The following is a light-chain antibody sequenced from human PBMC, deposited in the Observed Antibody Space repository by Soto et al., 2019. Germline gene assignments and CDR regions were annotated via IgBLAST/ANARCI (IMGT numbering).Light chain of an antibody. Sequence: EVVLTQSPGTLSLSRGARATLSCRASERIYSAYLGWYQQKPGQAPRLIIYGTSSRATGIPDRFSGSGSGTDFTLTISRLEPEDFAVYYCQQYGNSPITFGQGTRLEIK. V-gene: IGKV3-20*01. CDR3: QQYGNSPIT. CDR2: GTS. J-gene: IGKJ5*01. CDR1: ERIYSAY.